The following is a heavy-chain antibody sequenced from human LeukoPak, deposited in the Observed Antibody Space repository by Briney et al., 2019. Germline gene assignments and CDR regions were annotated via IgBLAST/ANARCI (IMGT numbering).Heavy chain of an antibody. CDR1: GGSFSGYY. D-gene: IGHD6-19*01. J-gene: IGHJ4*02. V-gene: IGHV4-34*01. Sequence: AETLSLTCAVYGGSFSGYYWSWIRQPPGKGLEWIGEINHSGSTNYNPSLKSRVTISVDTSKNQFSLKLSSVTAADTAVYYCARLSSGWKRPWGLDYWGQGTLVTVSS. CDR2: INHSGST. CDR3: ARLSSGWKRPWGLDY.